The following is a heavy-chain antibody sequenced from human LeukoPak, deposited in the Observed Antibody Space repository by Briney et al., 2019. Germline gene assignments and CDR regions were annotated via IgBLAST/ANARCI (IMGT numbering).Heavy chain of an antibody. CDR1: AFIFNNAW. D-gene: IGHD1-1*01. CDR3: AKGSDNWNDVLWYYYYMDV. J-gene: IGHJ6*03. CDR2: ISGSGGST. Sequence: GGSLRLSCATSAFIFNNAWMSWVRQAPGKGLEWVSAISGSGGSTYYADSVKGRFTISRDNSKNTLYLQMNSLRAEDTAVYYCAKGSDNWNDVLWYYYYMDVWGKGTTVTVSS. V-gene: IGHV3-23*01.